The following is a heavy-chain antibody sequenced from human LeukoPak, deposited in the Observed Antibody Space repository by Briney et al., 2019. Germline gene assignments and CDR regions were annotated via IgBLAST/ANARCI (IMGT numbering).Heavy chain of an antibody. CDR1: GDNVSSNSAA. CDR3: ARGGSGYHPYLDY. V-gene: IGHV6-1*01. J-gene: IGHJ4*02. D-gene: IGHD5-12*01. CDR2: TYFRSKWYY. Sequence: SQTLSLTCAISGDNVSSNSAAWSWIRQSPSRGLEWLGRTYFRSKWYYDYAVSVKSRITINPDTSKNHFSLQLNSVTPEDTAAYYCARGGSGYHPYLDYWGQGTLVTVSS.